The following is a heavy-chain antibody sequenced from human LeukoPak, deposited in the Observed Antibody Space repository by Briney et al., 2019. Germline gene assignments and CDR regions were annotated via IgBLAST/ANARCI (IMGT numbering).Heavy chain of an antibody. CDR1: GGSISSYY. Sequence: SETLSLTCTVSGGSISSYYWSWIRQPPGKGLEWIGYIYYSGSTNYNPSLKSRVTISVDTSKNQFSLKLSSVTAADTAVYYCARDLKYYDSSGHGGTYYYYYGMDVWGQGTTVTVSS. D-gene: IGHD3-22*01. CDR3: ARDLKYYDSSGHGGTYYYYYGMDV. CDR2: IYYSGST. J-gene: IGHJ6*02. V-gene: IGHV4-59*01.